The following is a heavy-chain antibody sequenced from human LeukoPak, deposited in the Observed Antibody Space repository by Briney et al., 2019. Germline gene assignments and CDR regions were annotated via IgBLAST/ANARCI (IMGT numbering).Heavy chain of an antibody. Sequence: SGTLSLTCAVYGGSFSGYYWSWIRQPPGKGLEWIGEINHSGSTNYNPSLKSRVTISVDTSKNQFSLKLSSVTAADTAVYYCARGRQGISRMVRGVIPHNWFDPWGQGTLVTVSS. CDR2: INHSGST. J-gene: IGHJ5*02. CDR3: ARGRQGISRMVRGVIPHNWFDP. CDR1: GGSFSGYY. D-gene: IGHD3-10*01. V-gene: IGHV4-34*01.